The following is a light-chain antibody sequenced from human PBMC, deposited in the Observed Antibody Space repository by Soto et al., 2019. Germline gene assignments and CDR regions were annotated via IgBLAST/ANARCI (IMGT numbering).Light chain of an antibody. CDR1: SSDVGGYNY. J-gene: IGLJ1*01. V-gene: IGLV2-14*01. Sequence: QSALTQPASVSGSPGQSITISCTGTSSDVGGYNYVSWYQQHPGKAPKLMIYDVSNRPSGVSNSFSGSKSGNTASLTISGLQAEDEGDYYCSSYTSSSTLEVFGTGTKVTVL. CDR2: DVS. CDR3: SSYTSSSTLEV.